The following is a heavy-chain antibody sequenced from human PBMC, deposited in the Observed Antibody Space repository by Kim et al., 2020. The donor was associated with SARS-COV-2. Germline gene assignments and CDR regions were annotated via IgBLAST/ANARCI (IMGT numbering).Heavy chain of an antibody. D-gene: IGHD3-3*01. Sequence: RVTISGDTSKNQFSLKLSSVTAADTAVYYCARDLITAITIFVSRSNWFDPWGQGTLVTVSS. CDR3: ARDLITAITIFVSRSNWFDP. J-gene: IGHJ5*02. V-gene: IGHV4-39*07.